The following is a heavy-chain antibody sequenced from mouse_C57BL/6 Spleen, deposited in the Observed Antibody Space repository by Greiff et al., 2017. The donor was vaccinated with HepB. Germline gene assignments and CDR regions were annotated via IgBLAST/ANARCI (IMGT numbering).Heavy chain of an antibody. Sequence: EVQRVESGGGLVKPGGSLKLSCAASGFTFSDYGMHWVRQAPEKGLEWVAYISSGSSTIYYADTVKGRFTISRDNAKNTMFLQMTSLRSEDTAMYYCASPTTVVATDFDVWGTGTTVTVSS. CDR2: ISSGSSTI. D-gene: IGHD1-1*01. V-gene: IGHV5-17*01. CDR1: GFTFSDYG. J-gene: IGHJ1*03. CDR3: ASPTTVVATDFDV.